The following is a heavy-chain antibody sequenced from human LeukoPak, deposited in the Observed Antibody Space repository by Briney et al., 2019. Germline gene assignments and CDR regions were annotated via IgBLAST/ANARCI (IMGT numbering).Heavy chain of an antibody. D-gene: IGHD3-22*01. Sequence: GGSLRLSCAVSGFPFSIYEMNWVRQAPGKGLVWVSRIKSDGSTDYADSVKGRFTISRDNAKNTLSLQMNSLRAEDTGVYYCARAPSEIGGYYPEYFRHWGQGTLVTVSS. CDR2: IKSDGST. CDR1: GFPFSIYE. V-gene: IGHV3-74*01. CDR3: ARAPSEIGGYYPEYFRH. J-gene: IGHJ1*01.